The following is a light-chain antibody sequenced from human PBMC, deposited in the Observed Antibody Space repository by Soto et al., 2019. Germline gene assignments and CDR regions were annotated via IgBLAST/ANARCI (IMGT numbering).Light chain of an antibody. CDR3: LQHYNYPRT. Sequence: AIPMTQSPSSLSASVGDRVTITCRASQDIRNDLGWYQQKPGKAPNLLIYTASSLQSGVPSRFSGSGSGTDFTLTISSLQPEDFAIYYCLQHYNYPRTFGQGTKVEIK. V-gene: IGKV1-6*01. J-gene: IGKJ1*01. CDR1: QDIRND. CDR2: TAS.